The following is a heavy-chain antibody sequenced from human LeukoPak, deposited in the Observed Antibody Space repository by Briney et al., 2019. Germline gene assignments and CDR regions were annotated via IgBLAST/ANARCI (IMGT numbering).Heavy chain of an antibody. CDR2: ISSSGSTI. CDR3: ARDLGYGGSLDY. V-gene: IGHV3-48*02. D-gene: IGHD4-23*01. J-gene: IGHJ4*02. Sequence: GGSLRLSCAASGFTFSSNNMNWVRRAPGKGLEWVSYISSSGSTIYYADSVKGRFTISRDNAKNSLYLQMNSLRDEDTAVYYCARDLGYGGSLDYWGQGTLVTVSS. CDR1: GFTFSSNN.